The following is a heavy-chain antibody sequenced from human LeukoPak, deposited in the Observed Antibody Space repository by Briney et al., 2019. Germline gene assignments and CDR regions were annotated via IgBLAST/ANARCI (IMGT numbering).Heavy chain of an antibody. CDR3: AREPSGIAVSGIFDY. CDR1: GFTFSSHG. V-gene: IGHV3-23*01. Sequence: GGSLRLSCAASGFTFSSHGMSWVRQAPGKGLEWVSTISGSGDNTYYADSVKGRFTISRDNSKNTLYLQMNSLRAEDTAVYFCAREPSGIAVSGIFDYWGQGTLVTVSS. J-gene: IGHJ4*02. CDR2: ISGSGDNT. D-gene: IGHD6-19*01.